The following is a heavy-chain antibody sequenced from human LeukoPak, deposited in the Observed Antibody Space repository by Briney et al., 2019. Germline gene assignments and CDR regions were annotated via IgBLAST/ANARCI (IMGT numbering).Heavy chain of an antibody. CDR1: GGTFSSYA. Sequence: SVTVSCKASGGTFSSYAISWVRQAPGQGLEWMGGIIPIFGTANYAQKFQGRVTITTDESASTAYMELSSLRSEDTAVYYCASHSSQGDAFDIWGQGTMVTVSS. CDR3: ASHSSQGDAFDI. V-gene: IGHV1-69*05. J-gene: IGHJ3*02. CDR2: IIPIFGTA.